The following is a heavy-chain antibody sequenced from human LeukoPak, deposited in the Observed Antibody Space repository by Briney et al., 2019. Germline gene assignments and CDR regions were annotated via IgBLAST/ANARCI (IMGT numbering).Heavy chain of an antibody. CDR3: AKVGTPTAPPPPSLIDY. CDR2: IYYSGST. V-gene: IGHV4-59*01. CDR1: GGSITSYY. Sequence: PSETLPLTCTVSGGSITSYYWSWIRQPPGKGLEWIGYIYYSGSTNYNPSLKSRVTISVDRPKNQLSLKLSSVTAADTAVYYCAKVGTPTAPPPPSLIDYWGQGTLVTVSS. D-gene: IGHD3-10*01. J-gene: IGHJ4*02.